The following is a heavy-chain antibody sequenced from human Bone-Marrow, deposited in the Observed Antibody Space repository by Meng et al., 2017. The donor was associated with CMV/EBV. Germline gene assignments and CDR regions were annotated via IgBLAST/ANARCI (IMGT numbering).Heavy chain of an antibody. Sequence: ASVKVSCKTSGYNFIDYYVHWVRQAPGQGLEWMGWINPNSGGTNYAQKFQGRVTMTRDTSISTAYMELSRLRSDDTAVYYCAREASCSSTSCYTMVYFDYWGQGTLVTVSS. CDR1: GYNFIDYY. CDR3: AREASCSSTSCYTMVYFDY. J-gene: IGHJ4*02. CDR2: INPNSGGT. D-gene: IGHD2-2*02. V-gene: IGHV1-2*02.